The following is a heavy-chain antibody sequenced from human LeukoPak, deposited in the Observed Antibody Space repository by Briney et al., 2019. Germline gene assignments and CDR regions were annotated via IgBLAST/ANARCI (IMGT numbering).Heavy chain of an antibody. V-gene: IGHV3-33*06. CDR1: GIIFSDFG. CDR3: AKATCSGAKCFSNSRDAFDI. J-gene: IGHJ3*02. Sequence: SGGSLRLSCAASGIIFSDFGMHWVRQAPGKGLEWMAIIWYDGSNKYYADSVKGRFTISGDNSQDTMYLQMNSLRAEDTAVYYCAKATCSGAKCFSNSRDAFDIWGQGTMVTVSS. CDR2: IWYDGSNK. D-gene: IGHD2-15*01.